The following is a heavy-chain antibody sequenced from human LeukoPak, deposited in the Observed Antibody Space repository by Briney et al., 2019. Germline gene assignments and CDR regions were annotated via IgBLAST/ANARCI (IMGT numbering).Heavy chain of an antibody. CDR1: GFTFSSAW. CDR2: IKSKTEGGTT. D-gene: IGHD5-18*01. J-gene: IGHJ3*01. CDR3: TTEGYTYGFHAFGF. Sequence: GGSLRLSCVASGFTFSSAWMSWVRQALGKGLEWVCRIKSKTEGGTTDSAAPVKGRFTISRDDSKNTLDLQMNSLKTEDTAVYYCTTEGYTYGFHAFGFWGQGTMVTVSS. V-gene: IGHV3-15*01.